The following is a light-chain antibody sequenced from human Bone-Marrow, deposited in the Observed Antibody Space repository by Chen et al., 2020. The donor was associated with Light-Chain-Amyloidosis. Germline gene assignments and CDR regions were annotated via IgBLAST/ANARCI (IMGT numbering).Light chain of an antibody. CDR3: QVWDRSSDRPV. CDR2: DDS. Sequence: SYVLTQPSSVSVAPGQTATIACGGNNIGSTSVHWYQQTPGQAPLLVVYDDSDRPSGIPGRWSVSNSGNTATLTISRVEAGDEADYYCQVWDRSSDRPVCGGGTKLTVL. J-gene: IGLJ3*02. CDR1: NIGSTS. V-gene: IGLV3-21*02.